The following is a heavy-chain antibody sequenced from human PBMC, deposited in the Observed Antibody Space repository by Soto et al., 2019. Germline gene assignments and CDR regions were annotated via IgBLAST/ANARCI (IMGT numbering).Heavy chain of an antibody. CDR2: VTKSGDYT. V-gene: IGHV3-21*01. Sequence: GGSLRLSCVAPGFRFSDYSMNWVRQAPGKGLEWVASVTKSGDYTHHADSVKGRFAISRDNAKNSLYLQMNSLTVEDTGIYYCATGGPWGQGALVTVSS. CDR3: ATGGP. CDR1: GFRFSDYS. J-gene: IGHJ5*02.